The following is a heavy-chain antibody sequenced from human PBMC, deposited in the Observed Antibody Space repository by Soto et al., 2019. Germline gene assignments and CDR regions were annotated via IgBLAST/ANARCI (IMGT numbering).Heavy chain of an antibody. V-gene: IGHV3-7*03. Sequence: EVQLVESGGGLVQPGGSLRLSCAASGFTFDIHWMTWVRQAPGRGLEWVAHIHPAGSENFYVDSVKGRFTISRDNAKNSLSLQMNSLTDEDTAVYYCARGHYGLDVWGQGTTVTVSS. CDR2: IHPAGSEN. CDR1: GFTFDIHW. J-gene: IGHJ6*02. CDR3: ARGHYGLDV.